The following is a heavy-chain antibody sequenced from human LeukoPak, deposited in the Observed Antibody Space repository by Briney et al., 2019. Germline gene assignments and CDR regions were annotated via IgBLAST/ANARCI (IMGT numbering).Heavy chain of an antibody. CDR2: TNEPGVYT. J-gene: IGHJ4*02. CDR3: VRDFHCSDGSCPLFDY. Sequence: PGGSLRLSCTASGFTFRSYAMSWVRQAPGKGLDWVSGTNEPGVYTYYADSVKGRSTVSRDNSENTLYLQMNSLRVEDTAVYYCVRDFHCSDGSCPLFDYWGQGTLVTVSS. CDR1: GFTFRSYA. D-gene: IGHD2-15*01. V-gene: IGHV3-23*01.